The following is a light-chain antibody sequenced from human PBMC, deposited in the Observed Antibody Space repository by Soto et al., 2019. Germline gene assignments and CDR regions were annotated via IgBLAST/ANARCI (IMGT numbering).Light chain of an antibody. CDR1: SSNIGAGYD. V-gene: IGLV1-40*01. CDR3: QSYDSSLSGWV. CDR2: GNS. Sequence: QFVLTQPPSVSGAPGQRVTISCTGSSSNIGAGYDVKWYQQLPGTAPKLLIHGNSNRPSGVPDRFSGSKSGTSASLAITGLQAEDEADYYCQSYDSSLSGWVFGGGTKLTVL. J-gene: IGLJ3*02.